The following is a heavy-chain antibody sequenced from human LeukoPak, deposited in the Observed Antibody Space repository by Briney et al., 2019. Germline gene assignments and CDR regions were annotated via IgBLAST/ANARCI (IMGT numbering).Heavy chain of an antibody. CDR3: ARGRFGVVTLGYMDV. J-gene: IGHJ6*03. V-gene: IGHV3-21*01. Sequence: GGSLRLSCAASGFTFSNAWMSWVRQAPGKGLEWVSSISSSSSFIYYAESLKGRFTISRDNAKNSLYLQMNSLRAEDTAVYYCARGRFGVVTLGYMDVWGKGTTVSVSS. CDR2: ISSSSSFI. CDR1: GFTFSNAW. D-gene: IGHD3-3*01.